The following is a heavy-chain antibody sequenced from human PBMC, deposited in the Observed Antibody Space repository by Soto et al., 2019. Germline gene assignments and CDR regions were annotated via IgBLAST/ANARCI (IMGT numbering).Heavy chain of an antibody. CDR3: AKIFRYGDPEY. D-gene: IGHD2-21*02. V-gene: IGHV3-23*01. J-gene: IGHJ4*02. CDR2: ISVSGDST. CDR1: GFTFSSYA. Sequence: EVKLLESGGGLVQPGGSLRLSCAASGFTFSSYAMSWVRQAPGKGLEWVSGISVSGDSTYYAGSVKGRFTISRDNSKSTLYLQRNRLRAEDTAVYYCAKIFRYGDPEYWGQGALVTVSS.